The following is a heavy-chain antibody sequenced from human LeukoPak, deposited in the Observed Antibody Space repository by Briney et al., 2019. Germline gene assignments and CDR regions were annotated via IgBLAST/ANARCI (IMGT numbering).Heavy chain of an antibody. D-gene: IGHD4-17*01. Sequence: ASVKVSCKASAYIFTTYGISWVRQAPGQGLEWMGWISVYNGNTNYAQKFQDRVTMTTDTSTSTAFMELRGLRSDDTAVYYCARQDYGVYLGAFDIWGQGTMVTVSS. CDR3: ARQDYGVYLGAFDI. V-gene: IGHV1-18*01. J-gene: IGHJ3*02. CDR2: ISVYNGNT. CDR1: AYIFTTYG.